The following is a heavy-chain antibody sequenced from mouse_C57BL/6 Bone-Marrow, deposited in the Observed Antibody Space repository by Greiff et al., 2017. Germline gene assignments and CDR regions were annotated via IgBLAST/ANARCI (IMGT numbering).Heavy chain of an antibody. D-gene: IGHD1-1*01. CDR3: AREGTVVPHYYAMDY. Sequence: VQLQQSGAELVKPGASVKMSCKASGYTFTSYWITWVKQRPGQGLEWIGDIYPGRGSTNYNEKFKSKATLTVDTSSSTAYMQLSSLTSEDSAVYYCAREGTVVPHYYAMDYWGQGTSVTVSS. V-gene: IGHV1-55*01. J-gene: IGHJ4*01. CDR1: GYTFTSYW. CDR2: IYPGRGST.